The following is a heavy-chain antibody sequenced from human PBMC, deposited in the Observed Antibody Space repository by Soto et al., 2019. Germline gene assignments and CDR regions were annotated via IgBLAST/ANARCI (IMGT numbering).Heavy chain of an antibody. CDR3: ARGDYYYYGMDV. CDR2: IYHSGST. CDR1: GGSISSGGYS. V-gene: IGHV4-30-2*01. J-gene: IGHJ6*02. Sequence: SETLSLTCAVSGGSISSGGYSWSWIRQPPGKGLEWIGYIYHSGSTYYNPSLKSRVTISVDRSKNQFSLKLSSVTAADTAVYYCARGDYYYYGMDVWGQGTTVTVSS.